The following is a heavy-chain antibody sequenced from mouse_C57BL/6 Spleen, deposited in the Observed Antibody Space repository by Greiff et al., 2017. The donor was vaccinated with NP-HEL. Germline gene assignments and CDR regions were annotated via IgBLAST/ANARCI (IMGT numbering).Heavy chain of an antibody. CDR3: ASGRDYWYFDV. CDR1: GYSITSGYY. V-gene: IGHV3-6*01. J-gene: IGHJ1*03. CDR2: ISYEGSN. Sequence: EVKLVESGPGLVKPSQSLSLTCSVTGYSITSGYYWNWIRQFPGNKLEWMGYISYEGSNNYNPSLKNRISITRDTSKNQFFLKLNSVTTEDTATYYCASGRDYWYFDVWGTGTTVTVSS.